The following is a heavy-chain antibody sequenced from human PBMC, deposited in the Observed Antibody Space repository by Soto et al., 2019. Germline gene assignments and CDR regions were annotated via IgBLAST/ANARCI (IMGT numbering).Heavy chain of an antibody. CDR1: GFTFSSYS. Sequence: GGSLRLSCAASGFTFSSYSMNWVRQAPGKGLEWVSYISSSSSTIYYADSVKGRFTISRDNAKNSLHLQMNSLRAEDTAVYYCASLPLTTVTPRRGPWGQGTLVTVS. V-gene: IGHV3-48*01. CDR2: ISSSSSTI. J-gene: IGHJ5*02. D-gene: IGHD4-17*01. CDR3: ASLPLTTVTPRRGP.